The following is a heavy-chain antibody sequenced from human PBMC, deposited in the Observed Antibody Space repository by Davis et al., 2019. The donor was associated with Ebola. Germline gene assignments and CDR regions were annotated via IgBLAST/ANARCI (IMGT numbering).Heavy chain of an antibody. Sequence: GGSLRLSCAASGFTFDDYAMHWVRHAPGKGREWVSLISGDGGSTYYADSVKGRFTISRDNSKNSLYLQMNSLRTEDTALYYCVPSGYFDYWGQGTLVTVSS. D-gene: IGHD7-27*01. CDR1: GFTFDDYA. J-gene: IGHJ4*02. CDR3: VPSGYFDY. V-gene: IGHV3-43*02. CDR2: ISGDGGST.